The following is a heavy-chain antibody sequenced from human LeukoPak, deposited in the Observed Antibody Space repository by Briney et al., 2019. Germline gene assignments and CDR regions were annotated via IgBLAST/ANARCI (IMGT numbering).Heavy chain of an antibody. CDR2: ITSTSSYV. D-gene: IGHD3-22*01. CDR1: GFTFSTYN. J-gene: IGHJ3*02. Sequence: GGSLRLSCEASGFTFSTYNMNWVRQAPGKRLEWVSSITSTSSYVFYADSVKGRFTISRDNSKNTLYLQMNSLRAEDTAVYYCAKDLRYYYDSSGYYNLGDDAFDIWGQGTMVTVSS. CDR3: AKDLRYYYDSSGYYNLGDDAFDI. V-gene: IGHV3-21*04.